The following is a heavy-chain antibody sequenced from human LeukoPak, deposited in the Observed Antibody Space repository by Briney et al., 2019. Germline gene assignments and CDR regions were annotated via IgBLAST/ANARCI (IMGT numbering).Heavy chain of an antibody. CDR1: GFTFTSSA. Sequence: SVKVSCKASGFTFTSSAIQWVRQARGQRLEWIGWIVVGSGNTNYAQKFQERVTITRDMSTSTAYMELSSLRSEDTAAYYCAANYGDYVRYYYMDVWGKGTTVTVSS. V-gene: IGHV1-58*02. J-gene: IGHJ6*03. D-gene: IGHD4-17*01. CDR2: IVVGSGNT. CDR3: AANYGDYVRYYYMDV.